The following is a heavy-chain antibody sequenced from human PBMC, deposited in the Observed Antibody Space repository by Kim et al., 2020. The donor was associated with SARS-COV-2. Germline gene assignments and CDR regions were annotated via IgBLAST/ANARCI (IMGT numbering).Heavy chain of an antibody. CDR1: GFTVSSNY. CDR2: IYSGGST. J-gene: IGHJ4*02. D-gene: IGHD3-10*01. CDR3: ARGGGYYGSGSYYNEMYYFDY. Sequence: GGSLRLSCAASGFTVSSNYMSWVRQAPGKGLEWVSVIYSGGSTYYADSVKGRFTISRDNSKNTLYLQMNSLRAEDTAVYYCARGGGYYGSGSYYNEMYYFDYWGQGTLVTVSS. V-gene: IGHV3-53*01.